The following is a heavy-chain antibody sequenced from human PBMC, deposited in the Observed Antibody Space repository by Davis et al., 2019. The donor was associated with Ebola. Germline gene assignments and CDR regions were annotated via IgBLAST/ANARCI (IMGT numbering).Heavy chain of an antibody. CDR3: ARGNYGGRPTYYGMDV. CDR1: GYTFTNYD. V-gene: IGHV1-8*01. Sequence: AASVKVSCKTSGYTFTNYDINWVRQATGQGLEWMGWMNPNSGNTGYAQKFQGRVTMTRNTSISTAYMELSSLRSEDTAVYYCARGNYGGRPTYYGMDVWGQGTTVTVSS. J-gene: IGHJ6*02. CDR2: MNPNSGNT. D-gene: IGHD4-23*01.